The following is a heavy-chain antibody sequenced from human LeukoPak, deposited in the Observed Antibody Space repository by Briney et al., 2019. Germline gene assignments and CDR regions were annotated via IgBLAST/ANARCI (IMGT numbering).Heavy chain of an antibody. D-gene: IGHD4-23*01. CDR1: GGYISSYY. Sequence: SETLSLTCTVSGGYISSYYWSWIRQPPGKGREWIGNIYYSGSTNYNPSLKSRVTIYIDTSKNQFSLKLTAVTAAETAVYYWARNSVVFDYWGQGTLVTVSS. CDR2: IYYSGST. V-gene: IGHV4-59*01. J-gene: IGHJ4*02. CDR3: ARNSVVFDY.